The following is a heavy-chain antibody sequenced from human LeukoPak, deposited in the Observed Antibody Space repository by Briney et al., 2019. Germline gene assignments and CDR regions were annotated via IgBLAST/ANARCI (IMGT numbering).Heavy chain of an antibody. CDR1: GYTFTSYA. D-gene: IGHD4-17*01. CDR3: ARVLSRSYGDYHDAFDI. Sequence: ASVKVSCKASGYTFTSYAMHWVRQAPGQRLEWMGWINAGNGNTKYSQKFQGRVTITRDTSASTAYMELSSLRSDDTAVYYCARVLSRSYGDYHDAFDIWGQGTMVTVSS. J-gene: IGHJ3*02. CDR2: INAGNGNT. V-gene: IGHV1-3*01.